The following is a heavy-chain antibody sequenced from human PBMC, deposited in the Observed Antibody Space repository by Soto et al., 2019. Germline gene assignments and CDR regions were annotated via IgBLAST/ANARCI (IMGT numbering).Heavy chain of an antibody. CDR3: ARGYQPLDV. J-gene: IGHJ6*02. CDR2: INAGNGNT. CDR1: GYTFTSYA. V-gene: IGHV1-3*01. D-gene: IGHD2-2*01. Sequence: SVKLSCKASGYTFTSYAMHWVRQAPGRRREWMGWINAGNGNTKYSQKFQGRVTITRDTSASTDHMELSSLRSEDTAVYYCARGYQPLDVWGQGTTVTVSS.